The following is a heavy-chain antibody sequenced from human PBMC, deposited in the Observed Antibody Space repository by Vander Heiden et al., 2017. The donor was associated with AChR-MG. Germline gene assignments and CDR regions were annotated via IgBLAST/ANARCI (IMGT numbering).Heavy chain of an antibody. V-gene: IGHV3-23*01. Sequence: EVQLLVSGGGLVQHGGSLRLSCAASGFTFGSYTLSWVRQAPGEWLKWFSSISGSGGMFYADSVMCRVTISRDNSKNTLYLQLNSVSPEDTPVYYCGKEHIDCRFGCYYLSDNWGQVTLITISS. J-gene: IGHJ4*02. CDR3: GKEHIDCRFGCYYLSDN. CDR1: GFTFGSYT. CDR2: ISGSGGM. D-gene: IGHD2-2*01.